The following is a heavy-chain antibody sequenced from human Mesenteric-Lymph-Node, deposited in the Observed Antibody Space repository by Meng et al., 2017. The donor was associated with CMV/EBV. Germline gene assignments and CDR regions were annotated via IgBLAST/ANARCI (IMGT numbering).Heavy chain of an antibody. Sequence: ASVKVSCKTSGYILTSYGISWVRQAPGQGLEWMGWMNPDSGDTGYAQKFQGRVTMTRNTSINTAYMELRNLRSEDTAVYYCARGGVLRFFRHWGQGTLVTVSS. CDR3: ARGGVLRFFRH. CDR1: GYILTSYG. V-gene: IGHV1-8*01. CDR2: MNPDSGDT. D-gene: IGHD3-3*01. J-gene: IGHJ4*02.